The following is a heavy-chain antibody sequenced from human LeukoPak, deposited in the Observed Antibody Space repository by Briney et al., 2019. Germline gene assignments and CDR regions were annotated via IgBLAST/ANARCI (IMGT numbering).Heavy chain of an antibody. J-gene: IGHJ4*02. CDR1: GGTFSSDA. Sequence: ASVKVSCKASGGTFSSDAISWVRQAPGQGLEWMGGIIPIFGTANYAQKFQGRVTITADESTNTAYMELSSLRSEDTAVYYCARESYLRCSGGSCTSYFDYWGQGTLVTVSS. V-gene: IGHV1-69*13. CDR3: ARESYLRCSGGSCTSYFDY. D-gene: IGHD2-15*01. CDR2: IIPIFGTA.